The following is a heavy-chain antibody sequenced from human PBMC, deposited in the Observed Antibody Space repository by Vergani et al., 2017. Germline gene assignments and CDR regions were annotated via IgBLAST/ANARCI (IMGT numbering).Heavy chain of an antibody. J-gene: IGHJ5*02. V-gene: IGHV4-61*10. CDR3: ARGRQLWSLAPWFDP. Sequence: QVQLPESGPGLVKPSETLSLTCTVSGGSVSSGSYYWSWIRQPAGKGLEWIGYIYYSGSTNYNPSLKSLVTISVDTPKNQFSLKLSSVTAADTAVYYCARGRQLWSLAPWFDPWGQGTLVTVSS. D-gene: IGHD5-18*01. CDR1: GGSVSSGSYY. CDR2: IYYSGST.